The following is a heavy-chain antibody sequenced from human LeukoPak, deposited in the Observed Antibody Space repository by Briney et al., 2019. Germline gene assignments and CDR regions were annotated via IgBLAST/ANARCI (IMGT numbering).Heavy chain of an antibody. J-gene: IGHJ3*02. CDR2: INPNSGVT. Sequence: ASVTVSCKASGYTFTGYFMHWVRQAPGQGLEWMGWINPNSGVTNYAQMFQGRDTLTRDTSISTAYMDLSRLRSDDTALYYCTRGAIAVAVDAFDIWGQGTMVTVSS. D-gene: IGHD6-19*01. CDR3: TRGAIAVAVDAFDI. CDR1: GYTFTGYF. V-gene: IGHV1-2*02.